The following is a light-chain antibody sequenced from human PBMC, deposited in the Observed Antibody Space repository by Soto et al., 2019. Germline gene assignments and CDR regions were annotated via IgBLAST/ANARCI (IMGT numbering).Light chain of an antibody. J-gene: IGKJ1*01. V-gene: IGKV3-15*01. Sequence: IVMTQSPATLSVSPGERATLSCRASQSVSSNLAWYQQKPGQAPRLLIYGASTRATGIPVRFSGSGSGTEFTLTISSLHTEDFAIFYCQHYNTWLPWTFGQGTKVEIK. CDR3: QHYNTWLPWT. CDR2: GAS. CDR1: QSVSSN.